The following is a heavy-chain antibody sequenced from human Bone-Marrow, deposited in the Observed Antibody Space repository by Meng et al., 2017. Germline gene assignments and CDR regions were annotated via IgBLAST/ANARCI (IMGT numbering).Heavy chain of an antibody. V-gene: IGHV1-3*01. Sequence: ASVKVSCKASGYTFTSYAMHWVRQAPGQRLEWMGWINAGNGNTKYSQKFQGRVTITRDTSASTAYMELSSLRSEDTAVYYCARRRKDYGDYVPYYYGMDVWGQGPRSPSP. CDR1: GYTFTSYA. D-gene: IGHD4-17*01. CDR3: ARRRKDYGDYVPYYYGMDV. CDR2: INAGNGNT. J-gene: IGHJ6*02.